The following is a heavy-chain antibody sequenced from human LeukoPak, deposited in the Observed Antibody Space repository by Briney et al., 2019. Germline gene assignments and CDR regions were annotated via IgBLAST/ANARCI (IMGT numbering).Heavy chain of an antibody. V-gene: IGHV4-39*07. D-gene: IGHD6-19*01. CDR1: GGSISSSSYY. CDR3: VRDEGSGWHNWFDP. J-gene: IGHJ5*02. Sequence: SETLSLTCTVSGGSISSSSYYWGWIRQSPGKGLEWIGGVYSSGYTYHNPSLKSRVAISVDTSKNQFSLKLTSVTAADAAVYFCVRDEGSGWHNWFDPWGQGILVTVSS. CDR2: VYSSGYT.